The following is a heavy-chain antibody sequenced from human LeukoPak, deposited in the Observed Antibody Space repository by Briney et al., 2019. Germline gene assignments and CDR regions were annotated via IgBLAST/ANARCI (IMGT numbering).Heavy chain of an antibody. CDR2: ISNSGTTI. CDR3: AREGLLWFGETN. D-gene: IGHD3-10*01. V-gene: IGHV3-48*03. Sequence: PGGSLRLSCAASGFTFSSYEMNWVRQAPGKGLEWVSYISNSGTTIYYADSVKDRFTISRDNTKNSLYLQMNNLRPEDTAIYYCAREGLLWFGETNWGQGTLVTVSS. J-gene: IGHJ4*02. CDR1: GFTFSSYE.